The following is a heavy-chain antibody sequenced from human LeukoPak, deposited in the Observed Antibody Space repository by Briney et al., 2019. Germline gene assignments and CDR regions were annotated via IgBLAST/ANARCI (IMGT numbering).Heavy chain of an antibody. J-gene: IGHJ4*02. CDR1: GFTFSSYA. CDR2: IYSGGTT. V-gene: IGHV3-66*02. CDR3: ARFSGSGSEFDY. D-gene: IGHD3-10*01. Sequence: QSGGSLRLSCAASGFTFSSYAMSWVRQAPGKGLEWVSVIYSGGTTYYADSVKGRFTISRDNSKNTLYLQMNSLRVEDTAVYYCARFSGSGSEFDYWGQGTLVTVSS.